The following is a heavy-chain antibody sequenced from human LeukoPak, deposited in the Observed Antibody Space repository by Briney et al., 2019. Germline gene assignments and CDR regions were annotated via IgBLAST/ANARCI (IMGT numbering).Heavy chain of an antibody. V-gene: IGHV5-51*01. J-gene: IGHJ6*03. CDR1: GYSFTSYW. CDR3: ARHPLDYDSSGYFGDYYYYYMDV. D-gene: IGHD3-22*01. CDR2: IYPGDSDT. Sequence: GESLKISCKGSGYSFTSYWIGWVRQMPGKGLEWMGIIYPGDSDTRNSPSFQGQVTISADKSISTAYLQWSSLKASDTAMYYCARHPLDYDSSGYFGDYYYYYMDVWGKGTTVTVSS.